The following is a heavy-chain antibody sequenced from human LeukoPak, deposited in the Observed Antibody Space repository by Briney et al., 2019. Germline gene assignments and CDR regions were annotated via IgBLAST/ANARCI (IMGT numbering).Heavy chain of an antibody. J-gene: IGHJ4*02. Sequence: GGSLRLSCTASGFTFSNYDMTWVRQAPGKGLESVSRINTDGTVTTYADSVKGRFTVSRDNADNTMFLQMNSVRDEDTAVYYCATKQWLAPPPDSWGQGTPVTVSS. CDR1: GFTFSNYD. D-gene: IGHD6-19*01. CDR2: INTDGTVT. CDR3: ATKQWLAPPPDS. V-gene: IGHV3-74*01.